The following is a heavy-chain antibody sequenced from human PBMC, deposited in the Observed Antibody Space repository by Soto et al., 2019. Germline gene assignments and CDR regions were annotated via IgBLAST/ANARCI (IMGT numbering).Heavy chain of an antibody. CDR3: ARAYYDASGYGLDP. J-gene: IGHJ5*02. CDR2: INHSGST. CDR1: GGSFSGYY. D-gene: IGHD3-22*01. V-gene: IGHV4-34*01. Sequence: SETLSLTCAVYGGSFSGYYWSWIRQPPGKGLEWIGEINHSGSTNYNPSLKSRVTISVDTSKNQFSLSLNSVTAADTAVYYCARAYYDASGYGLDPWGQGTLVTVSS.